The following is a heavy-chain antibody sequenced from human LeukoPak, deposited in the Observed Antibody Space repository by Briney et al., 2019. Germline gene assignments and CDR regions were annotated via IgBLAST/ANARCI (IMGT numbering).Heavy chain of an antibody. V-gene: IGHV4-39*01. CDR1: GGSIRSSSYY. CDR2: IYYSGST. Sequence: PSETLSLTCLVSGGSIRSSSYYWGWSRQPPGKGLEWIGTIYYSGSTYYNPSLKSRVTISVDASKNQFSLKLSSVTAADTAVYYCARQYQRPGYFDYWGQGTLVTVSS. D-gene: IGHD2-2*01. J-gene: IGHJ4*02. CDR3: ARQYQRPGYFDY.